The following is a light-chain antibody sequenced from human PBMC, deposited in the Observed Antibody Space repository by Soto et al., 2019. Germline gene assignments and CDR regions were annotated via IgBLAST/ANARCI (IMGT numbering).Light chain of an antibody. CDR1: SSDVGGSNS. CDR2: GVS. Sequence: QSALTQPASVSGSPGRSITISCTGTSSDVGGSNSVSWYQLYPGKAPKLIIYGVSNRPSGVSQRFSGSKSGNTASLTISGLRAEDEAEYYCSSYSDTTTRVFGTGTKVTV. V-gene: IGLV2-14*03. J-gene: IGLJ1*01. CDR3: SSYSDTTTRV.